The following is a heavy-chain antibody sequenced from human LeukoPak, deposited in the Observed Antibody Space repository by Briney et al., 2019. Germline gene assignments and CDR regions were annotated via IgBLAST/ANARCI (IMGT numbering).Heavy chain of an antibody. D-gene: IGHD3-22*01. CDR1: GGSISSHY. J-gene: IGHJ5*02. Sequence: SETLSLTCTVSGGSISSHYWSWIRQPPGKGLEWIGYIYYSGSSKYNPSLKSRVTISVDTSKNQFSLKLSSVTAADTAVYYCARLYDSSGYTNWLDPWGKGTLVTVSS. CDR3: ARLYDSSGYTNWLDP. V-gene: IGHV4-59*11. CDR2: IYYSGSS.